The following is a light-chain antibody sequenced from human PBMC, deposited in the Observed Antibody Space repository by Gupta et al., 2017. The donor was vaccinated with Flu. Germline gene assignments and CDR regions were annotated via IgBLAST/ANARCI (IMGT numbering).Light chain of an antibody. CDR2: AAS. J-gene: IGKJ1*01. V-gene: IGKV1-9*01. Sequence: DIQLTQSPSFLSASVGGRVTITCRASQGISNYLAWYQLKPGKAPKLLIYAASTVKRGVPSRFSGSGSGTEFTLTISSRQPEDFATYFCQQLTSFPRTFGQGTKVEIK. CDR3: QQLTSFPRT. CDR1: QGISNY.